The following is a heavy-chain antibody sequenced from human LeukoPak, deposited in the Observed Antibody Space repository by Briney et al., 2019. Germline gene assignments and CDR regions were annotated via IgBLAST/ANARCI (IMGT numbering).Heavy chain of an antibody. J-gene: IGHJ5*02. CDR3: ARDRGPGWFDP. V-gene: IGHV3-66*03. Sequence: GGSLRLSCAVSGFAVSSNYVSWVRQAPGKGLEWVSVIYSTGTTFYADSVKGRFTISRDNSKNTVYLQMNGLKPEDTAVYYCARDRGPGWFDPWGQGTPVTVSS. CDR1: GFAVSSNY. D-gene: IGHD3-10*01. CDR2: IYSTGTT.